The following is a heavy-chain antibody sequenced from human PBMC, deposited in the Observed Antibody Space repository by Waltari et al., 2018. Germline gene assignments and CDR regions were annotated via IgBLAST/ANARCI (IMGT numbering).Heavy chain of an antibody. CDR3: AREGDIVVVVAANYYYGMDV. J-gene: IGHJ6*02. Sequence: EVQLVESGGGLVQPGGSLRLSCAASGFTFSSYSMNWVRQAPGKGLEWVSYISSSSSTIYYADSGKGRFTISRDNAKNSLYLQMNSLRAEDTAVYYCAREGDIVVVVAANYYYGMDVWGQGTTVTVSS. D-gene: IGHD2-15*01. CDR2: ISSSSSTI. V-gene: IGHV3-48*01. CDR1: GFTFSSYS.